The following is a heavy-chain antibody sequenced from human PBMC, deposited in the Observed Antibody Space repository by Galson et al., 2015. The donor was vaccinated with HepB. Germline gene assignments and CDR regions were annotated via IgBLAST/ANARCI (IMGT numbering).Heavy chain of an antibody. CDR1: GYTFAYG. Sequence: SVKVSCKASGYTFAYGMTWVRQAPGQGLECMGWISDYNGDTKYAEKFQGRVTTTTDTSINTAYMELRSLTSDDTAVYYCARGRTTVWSFDFWGQGTLVTVSS. J-gene: IGHJ4*02. CDR3: ARGRTTVWSFDF. V-gene: IGHV1-18*01. CDR2: ISDYNGDT. D-gene: IGHD2-2*01.